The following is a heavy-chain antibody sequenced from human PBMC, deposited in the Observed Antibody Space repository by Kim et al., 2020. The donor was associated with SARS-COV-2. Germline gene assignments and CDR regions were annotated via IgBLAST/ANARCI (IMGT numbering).Heavy chain of an antibody. Sequence: GGSLRLSCAASGFNFDDYVMTWVRQAPGKGLEWVSAMSGRGGSTFYANSVKGRIIISRDSSTNTVYLQMNSLRADDTAVYYCARVVDNWNRNFGFWGQG. V-gene: IGHV3-23*01. CDR3: ARVVDNWNRNFGF. CDR2: MSGRGGST. CDR1: GFNFDDYV. D-gene: IGHD1-20*01. J-gene: IGHJ4*02.